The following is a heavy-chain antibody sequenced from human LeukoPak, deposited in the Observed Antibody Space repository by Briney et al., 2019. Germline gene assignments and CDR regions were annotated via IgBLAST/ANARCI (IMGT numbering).Heavy chain of an antibody. CDR3: AATYYDILTGYFNYYYGMDV. CDR1: GYTFTSYG. J-gene: IGHJ6*02. V-gene: IGHV1-18*01. Sequence: ASVKVSCEASGYTFTSYGISWVRQAPGQGLEWMGWISAYNGNTNYAQKLQGRVTMTTDTSTSTAYMELRSLRSDDTAVYYCAATYYDILTGYFNYYYGMDVWGQGTTVTVSS. CDR2: ISAYNGNT. D-gene: IGHD3-9*01.